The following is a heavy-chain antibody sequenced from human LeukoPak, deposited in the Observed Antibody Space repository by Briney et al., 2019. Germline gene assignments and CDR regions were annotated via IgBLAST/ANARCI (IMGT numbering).Heavy chain of an antibody. CDR1: GFTISSGW. CDR3: TTDVKAYISCCYYFYY. CDR2: IKSKTDGGTT. J-gene: IGHJ4*02. V-gene: IGHV3-15*01. D-gene: IGHD6-19*01. Sequence: GSLTLTCAASGFTISSGWFCWGRQAPGKGLEWVGRIKSKTDGGTTDYAAPVKGRFTISRDDSKNTLYLQMNSLKTEDTAVYYCTTDVKAYISCCYYFYYWGQGTLVTVSS.